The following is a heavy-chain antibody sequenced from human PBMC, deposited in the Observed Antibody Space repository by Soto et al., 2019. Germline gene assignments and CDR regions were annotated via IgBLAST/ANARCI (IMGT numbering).Heavy chain of an antibody. Sequence: PGGSLRLSCAASVFTFRTYWMTWVRQAPGKGLEWVANIQQDGSVQHYVDSVRGRFTISRDNAKNSLYLQMNSLREEDTALYYCARDRSPDTTTNYYHALDFWGQGTMVTVSS. CDR1: VFTFRTYW. D-gene: IGHD2-2*01. CDR2: IQQDGSVQ. CDR3: ARDRSPDTTTNYYHALDF. J-gene: IGHJ3*01. V-gene: IGHV3-7*01.